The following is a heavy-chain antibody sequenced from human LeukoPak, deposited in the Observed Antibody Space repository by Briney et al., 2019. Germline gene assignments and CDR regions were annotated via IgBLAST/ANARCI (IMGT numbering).Heavy chain of an antibody. Sequence: ETLSLTCSVSGGFISSLYWSWIRQPPGKGLEWVSVISGNGDSTYYADSVKGRFTISRDNSKNTLYLQMNCLRVEDTAVYYCAKCGGSCYSAADSWGQGTLVTVSS. CDR3: AKCGGSCYSAADS. V-gene: IGHV3-23*01. CDR1: GGFISSLY. CDR2: ISGNGDST. J-gene: IGHJ4*02. D-gene: IGHD2-15*01.